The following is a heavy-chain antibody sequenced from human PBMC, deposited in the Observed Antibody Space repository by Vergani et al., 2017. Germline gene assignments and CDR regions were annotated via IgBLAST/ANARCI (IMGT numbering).Heavy chain of an antibody. V-gene: IGHV1-18*01. CDR3: ARARRGHCGGDCYQYYFDY. CDR1: GYTFTSYG. J-gene: IGHJ4*01. D-gene: IGHD2-21*02. CDR2: NSAYNGNT. Sequence: QVQLVQSGAEVKKPGASVKVSCKASGYTFTSYGISWVRQAPGQGLEWMGWNSAYNGNTNYAQKLQGRVTMTTDTPTSTAYMGLRSLRSYDTAVYYCARARRGHCGGDCYQYYFDYWGQGTLVTVSS.